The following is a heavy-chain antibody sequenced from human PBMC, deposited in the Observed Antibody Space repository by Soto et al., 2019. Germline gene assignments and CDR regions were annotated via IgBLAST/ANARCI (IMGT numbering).Heavy chain of an antibody. D-gene: IGHD1-1*01. V-gene: IGHV1-69*13. CDR1: GGTFSGYA. CDR3: ARDREGWTGTSSFNWFDP. J-gene: IGHJ5*02. Sequence: ASVKVSCKASGGTFSGYAISWVRQAPGQGLEWMGGIIPIFGTANYAQKFQGRVTITADESTSTAYMELSSLRSEDTAVYYCARDREGWTGTSSFNWFDPWGQGTLVTVSS. CDR2: IIPIFGTA.